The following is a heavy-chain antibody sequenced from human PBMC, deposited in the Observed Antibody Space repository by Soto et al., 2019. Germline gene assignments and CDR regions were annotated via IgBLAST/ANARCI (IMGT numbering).Heavy chain of an antibody. CDR2: IYWDDDK. J-gene: IGHJ3*02. CDR3: AHSSYGDYPHAFDI. V-gene: IGHV2-5*02. CDR1: GFSLSASGVG. D-gene: IGHD4-17*01. Sequence: QITLKESGPTLVKPTQTLTLTCTFSGFSLSASGVGVGWIRQPPGKALEWLALIYWDDDKRYSPSLKSRLTITKDTSKNQVVLTMTNMDPVDTATYYCAHSSYGDYPHAFDIWGQGTMVTVSS.